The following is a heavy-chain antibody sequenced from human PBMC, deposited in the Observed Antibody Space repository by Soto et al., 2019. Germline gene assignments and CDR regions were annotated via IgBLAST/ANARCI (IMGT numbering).Heavy chain of an antibody. CDR2: ISSSGSTI. V-gene: IGHV3-48*04. CDR1: EITLNIYW. J-gene: IGHJ3*02. Sequence: GGSLRLSCTASEITLNIYWMHWVRQAPGKGLEWVSYISSSGSTIYYADSVKGRFTISRDNAKNSLYLQMNSLRAEDTAVYYCARDSSYSSSWYSPDAFDIWGQGTMVT. D-gene: IGHD6-13*01. CDR3: ARDSSYSSSWYSPDAFDI.